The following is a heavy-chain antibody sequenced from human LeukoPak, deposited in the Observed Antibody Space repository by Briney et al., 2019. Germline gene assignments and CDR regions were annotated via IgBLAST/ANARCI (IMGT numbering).Heavy chain of an antibody. V-gene: IGHV3-30*02. CDR2: IRYDGSNK. CDR1: GFTFSSYG. CDR3: AKDVTMIVVVTSTFDI. J-gene: IGHJ3*02. D-gene: IGHD3-22*01. Sequence: PGGSLRLSCAASGFTFSSYGMHWVRQAPGKGLEWVAFIRYDGSNKYYADSVKGRFTISRDNSKNTLYLQMNSLRAGDTAVYYCAKDVTMIVVVTSTFDIWGQGTMVTVSS.